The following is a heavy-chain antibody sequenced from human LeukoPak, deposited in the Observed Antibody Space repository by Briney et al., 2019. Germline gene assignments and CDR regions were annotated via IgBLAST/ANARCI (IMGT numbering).Heavy chain of an antibody. CDR3: ARVGHNWFDP. V-gene: IGHV4-4*02. CDR1: GFAVSNNY. D-gene: IGHD1-26*01. J-gene: IGHJ5*02. Sequence: GSLRLSCAASGFAVSNNYMSWVRQPPGKGLEWIGEIYHSGRTNSNPSLESRVIMSVDKSKNQFSLKLTSVTAADTAVYYCARVGHNWFDPWGQGTLVTVSS. CDR2: IYHSGRT.